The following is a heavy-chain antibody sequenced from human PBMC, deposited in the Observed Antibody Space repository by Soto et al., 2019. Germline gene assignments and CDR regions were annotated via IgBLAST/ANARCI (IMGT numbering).Heavy chain of an antibody. CDR2: VDRTGSPL. J-gene: IGHJ4*02. Sequence: QVQLVESGGGLVTPGGSLRLSCAASGFTFSDYNMGWVRQAPGKGLEWISFVDRTGSPLFYADSVKGRFTISRDNAKNSLFLQMNSLRVEDTAVYSCTRGGSLYDRTKGDYWGPGTQVTVSS. CDR1: GFTFSDYN. V-gene: IGHV3-11*01. CDR3: TRGGSLYDRTKGDY. D-gene: IGHD3-16*01.